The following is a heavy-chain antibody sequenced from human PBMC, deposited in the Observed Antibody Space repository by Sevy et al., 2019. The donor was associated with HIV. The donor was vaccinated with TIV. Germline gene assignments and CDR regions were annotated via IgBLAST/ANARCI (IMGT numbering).Heavy chain of an antibody. V-gene: IGHV3-7*01. J-gene: IGHJ3*02. D-gene: IGHD1-7*01. CDR1: GFTFSSYW. Sequence: GESLKISCAASGFTFSSYWMSWVRQAPGKGLEWVANIKQDGSEKDYVDSVKGRFTISRDNAKNSLYLQMNSLRAEDTAVYYCARDRITGTPTGDAFDIWGQGTMVTVSS. CDR3: ARDRITGTPTGDAFDI. CDR2: IKQDGSEK.